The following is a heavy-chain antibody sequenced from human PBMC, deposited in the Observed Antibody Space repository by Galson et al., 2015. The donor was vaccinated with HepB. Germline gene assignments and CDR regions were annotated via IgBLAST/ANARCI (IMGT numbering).Heavy chain of an antibody. V-gene: IGHV1-58*01. J-gene: IGHJ4*02. CDR2: MVVGGGNT. CDR1: GSTFSNSA. Sequence: SVKVSCKASGSTFSNSAVQWVRQARGQGLEWIGWMVVGGGNTNYGQDFQGRVTITRDMSTSTAYMEVTSLRSEDTAVYYCAAESYSSGCCKYDYWGQGTLVTVSS. D-gene: IGHD6-25*01. CDR3: AAESYSSGCCKYDY.